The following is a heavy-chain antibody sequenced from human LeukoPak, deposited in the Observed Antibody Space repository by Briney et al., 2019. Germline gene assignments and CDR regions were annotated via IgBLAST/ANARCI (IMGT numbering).Heavy chain of an antibody. CDR2: IWYDGSNK. V-gene: IGHV3-33*01. D-gene: IGHD3-22*01. J-gene: IGHJ6*02. CDR1: GFTFSSYG. Sequence: GRSLRLSCAASGFTFSSYGMHWVRQAPGKGLEWVAVIWYDGSNKYYADSVKGRFTISRDNSKNTLYLQMNSLRAEDTAVYYCARGYYYDSSGYYHPYYYGMDVWGQGTTVTVSS. CDR3: ARGYYYDSSGYYHPYYYGMDV.